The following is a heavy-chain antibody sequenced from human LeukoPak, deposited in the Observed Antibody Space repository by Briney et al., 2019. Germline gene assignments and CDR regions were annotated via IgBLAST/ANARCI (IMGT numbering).Heavy chain of an antibody. J-gene: IGHJ4*02. V-gene: IGHV4-61*02. CDR2: IYTSGST. CDR3: ARESDLSHYDRTDY. D-gene: IGHD3-22*01. Sequence: SQTLSLTCTVSGDSISSADYYWSWIRQPAGKGLEWIGRIYTSGSTNYNPTPKSRVTISADTSKNQFFLKLSSVTAADTAVYYCARESDLSHYDRTDYWGQGTLVTVSS. CDR1: GDSISSADYY.